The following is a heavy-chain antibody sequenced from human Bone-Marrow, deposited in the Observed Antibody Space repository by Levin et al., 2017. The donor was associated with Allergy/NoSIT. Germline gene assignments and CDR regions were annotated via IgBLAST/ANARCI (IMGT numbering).Heavy chain of an antibody. Sequence: PGGSLRLSCVASGFTFSVYGFHWVRQAPGKGLEWVAGIWSDGSNTYYADSVKGRFTISRDNSKNTLYLQIVSLRAEDTAVYYCARDEVAYCTAGSCSQDAFDVWGRGTVVSVSS. J-gene: IGHJ3*01. V-gene: IGHV3-33*01. D-gene: IGHD2-15*01. CDR2: IWSDGSNT. CDR3: ARDEVAYCTAGSCSQDAFDV. CDR1: GFTFSVYG.